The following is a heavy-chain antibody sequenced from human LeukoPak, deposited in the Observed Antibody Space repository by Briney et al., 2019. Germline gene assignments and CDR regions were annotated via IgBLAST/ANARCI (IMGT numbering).Heavy chain of an antibody. V-gene: IGHV4-4*02. CDR3: ARSTVATFSGFDI. CDR2: IYHSGST. Sequence: PSETLSLTCAVSGGSISSSNWWSWVRQPPGKGLEWIGEIYHSGSTNYNPSLKSRVTISVDKSKNQFSLKLSSVTAADTAVYSCARSTVATFSGFDIWGQGTMVTVSS. CDR1: GGSISSSNW. J-gene: IGHJ3*02. D-gene: IGHD4-17*01.